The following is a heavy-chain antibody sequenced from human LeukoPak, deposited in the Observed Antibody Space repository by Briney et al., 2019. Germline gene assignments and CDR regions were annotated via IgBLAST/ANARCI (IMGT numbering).Heavy chain of an antibody. V-gene: IGHV3-7*01. CDR2: IKQAGSEN. CDR3: ARDADYYDSSGYYFDY. Sequence: GGSLRLSCAASGFIFSSYWMTWVRQAPGKGLEWVANIKQAGSENSYVDSVKGRFTISRDNAKNSLYLQMNSLRAEDTAVYYCARDADYYDSSGYYFDYWGQGTLVTVSS. J-gene: IGHJ4*02. CDR1: GFIFSSYW. D-gene: IGHD3-22*01.